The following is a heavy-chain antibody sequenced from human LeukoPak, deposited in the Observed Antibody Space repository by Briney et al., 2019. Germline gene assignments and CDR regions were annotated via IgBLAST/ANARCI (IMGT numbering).Heavy chain of an antibody. V-gene: IGHV1-2*02. J-gene: IGHJ3*02. D-gene: IGHD3-22*01. CDR2: INPNTGGT. CDR3: ARGRLMYYYDSPGGGAFDI. Sequence: ASVKVSCKASGYTFTGYYMHWGRQAPGQGLEWMGWINPNTGGTNYAQKFQGRVTMTRDTSISTAYMELSRLRSDDTALYYCARGRLMYYYDSPGGGAFDIWGQGTMVTVSS. CDR1: GYTFTGYY.